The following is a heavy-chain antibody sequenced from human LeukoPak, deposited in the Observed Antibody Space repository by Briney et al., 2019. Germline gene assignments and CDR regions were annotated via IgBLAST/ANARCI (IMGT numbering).Heavy chain of an antibody. J-gene: IGHJ4*02. CDR2: IYPGDSDT. V-gene: IGHV5-51*01. D-gene: IGHD1-26*01. CDR3: ARRVGSLESAYYFDY. CDR1: GFSFSIYW. Sequence: GESLKISCKGSGFSFSIYWIGWVRQVPGKGLEWMGSIYPGDSDTRYSPSFQGQVTIPADKSISTAYLQWSSLKASDTAFYYCARRVGSLESAYYFDYWGQGTLVTVSS.